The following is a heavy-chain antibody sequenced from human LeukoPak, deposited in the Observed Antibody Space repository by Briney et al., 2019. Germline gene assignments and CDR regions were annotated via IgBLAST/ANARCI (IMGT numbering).Heavy chain of an antibody. CDR2: ISGGNGAT. CDR1: GFTFSSYA. D-gene: IGHD6-13*01. Sequence: GGSLRLSCAASGFTFSSYAMTWVRQAPGKGLEWVSGISGGNGATYYADSVKGRFTISRDNSKNTLYLQMNSLRAEDTAVYYCAKDRGYSSSWYSQDFDYWGQGTLVTVSS. V-gene: IGHV3-23*01. CDR3: AKDRGYSSSWYSQDFDY. J-gene: IGHJ4*02.